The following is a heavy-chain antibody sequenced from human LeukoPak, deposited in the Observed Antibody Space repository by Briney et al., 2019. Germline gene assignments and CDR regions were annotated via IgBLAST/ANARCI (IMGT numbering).Heavy chain of an antibody. CDR1: GFTFSTYS. Sequence: GGSLRLSRAASGFTFSTYSMNWVRQAPGKGLEWVSSINSGSRYMYYADSVKGRFTISRDNAKNSLYLLMNSLRAEDTAVYYCATDVRDEYSSGWYPIGYWGHGTLVTVSS. J-gene: IGHJ4*01. CDR3: ATDVRDEYSSGWYPIGY. D-gene: IGHD6-19*01. CDR2: INSGSRYM. V-gene: IGHV3-21*01.